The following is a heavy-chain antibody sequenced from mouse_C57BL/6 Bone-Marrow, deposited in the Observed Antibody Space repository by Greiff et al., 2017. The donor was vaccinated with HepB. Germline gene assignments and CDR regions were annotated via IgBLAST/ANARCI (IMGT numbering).Heavy chain of an antibody. CDR1: GFNIKDDY. CDR2: IDPENGDT. CDR3: TTRGYYAYYFDY. D-gene: IGHD2-3*01. Sequence: EVQGVESGAELVRPGASVKLSCTASGFNIKDDYMHWVKQRPEQGLEWIGWIDPENGDTEYASKFQGKATITADTSSNTAYLQLSSLTSEDTAVYYCTTRGYYAYYFDYWGQGTTLTVSS. J-gene: IGHJ2*01. V-gene: IGHV14-4*01.